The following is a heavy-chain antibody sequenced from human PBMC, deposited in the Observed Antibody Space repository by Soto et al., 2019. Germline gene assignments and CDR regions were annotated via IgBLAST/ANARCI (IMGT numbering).Heavy chain of an antibody. D-gene: IGHD3-22*01. CDR2: IYYSGST. V-gene: IGHV4-31*03. Sequence: SETLSLTCTVSGGSISSGGYYWSWIRQHPGKGLEWIGYIYYSGSTYYNPSLKSRVTISVDTSKNQFSLKLSSVTAADTAVYYCARDHYDSSGYYGNWFDPWGQGTLVTVSS. J-gene: IGHJ5*02. CDR3: ARDHYDSSGYYGNWFDP. CDR1: GGSISSGGYY.